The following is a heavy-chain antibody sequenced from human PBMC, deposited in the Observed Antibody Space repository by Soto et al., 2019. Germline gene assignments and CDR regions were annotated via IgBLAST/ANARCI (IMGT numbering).Heavy chain of an antibody. CDR2: INAGNGNT. Sequence: QVQLVQSGAEVKKPGASVKVSCKASGYTFSDYAMNWVRQAPGQRLEWMGWINAGNGNTKYSQNFQGRVTITRATSASTASMELSSLRSEDTAVYYCARGYTSGWHSDYWGQGTLVTVSS. V-gene: IGHV1-3*01. CDR1: GYTFSDYA. CDR3: ARGYTSGWHSDY. J-gene: IGHJ4*02. D-gene: IGHD6-19*01.